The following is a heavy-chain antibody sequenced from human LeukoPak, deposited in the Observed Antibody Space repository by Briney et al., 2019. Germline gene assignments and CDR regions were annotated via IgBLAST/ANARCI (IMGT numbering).Heavy chain of an antibody. CDR3: ATSNGHDILTGYYDFDY. CDR2: IKPNSGGT. J-gene: IGHJ4*02. D-gene: IGHD3-9*01. V-gene: IGHV1-2*02. Sequence: ASVKVSCKASGYSFADYYMHWVRQAPGQGLEWMGWIKPNSGGTRSAQKFQGRVTMTRDTSISTAYMELSSLGYDDTAVYYCATSNGHDILTGYYDFDYWGQGTLVTVSS. CDR1: GYSFADYY.